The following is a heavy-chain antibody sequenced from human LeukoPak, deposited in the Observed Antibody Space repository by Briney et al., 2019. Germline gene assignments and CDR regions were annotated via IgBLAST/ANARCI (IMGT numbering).Heavy chain of an antibody. CDR3: ARDRLAQGSYRPGSDY. V-gene: IGHV1-18*01. D-gene: IGHD3-16*02. CDR2: ISAYNGNT. J-gene: IGHJ4*02. Sequence: ASVKVSCKASGYTFTSYGISWVRQAPGQGLEWMGWISAYNGNTNYAQKLQGRVTMTTDTSTSTAYMELRSLRSDDTAVYYCARDRLAQGSYRPGSDYWGQGTLVTVSS. CDR1: GYTFTSYG.